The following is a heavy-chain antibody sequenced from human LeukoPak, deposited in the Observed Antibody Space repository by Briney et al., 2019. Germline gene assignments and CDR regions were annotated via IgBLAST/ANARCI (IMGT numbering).Heavy chain of an antibody. CDR1: GGSFSGYY. D-gene: IGHD3-3*01. CDR3: ARGAPGGITIFGVVIRHYGMDV. J-gene: IGHJ6*02. V-gene: IGHV4-34*01. CDR2: INHSGST. Sequence: SETLSLTCAVYGGSFSGYYWSWIRQPPGKGLEWMGEINHSGSTNYNPSLKSRVTISVDTSKNQFSLKLSSVTAADTAVYYCARGAPGGITIFGVVIRHYGMDVWGQGTTVTVSS.